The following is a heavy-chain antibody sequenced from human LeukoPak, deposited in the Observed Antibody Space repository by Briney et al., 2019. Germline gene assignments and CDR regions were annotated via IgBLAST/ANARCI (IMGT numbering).Heavy chain of an antibody. Sequence: GRSLRLSCAASGLSFSSHAIHWVRQTPGKGLEWVAIISYNGGDKNYGDSVKGRFTISKGNSKNTVDLQMNSLRGEDTAVYYCARGGGFLIENWGQGTLVTVSS. CDR3: ARGGGFLIEN. D-gene: IGHD2/OR15-2a*01. CDR1: GLSFSSHA. V-gene: IGHV3-30-3*01. CDR2: ISYNGGDK. J-gene: IGHJ4*02.